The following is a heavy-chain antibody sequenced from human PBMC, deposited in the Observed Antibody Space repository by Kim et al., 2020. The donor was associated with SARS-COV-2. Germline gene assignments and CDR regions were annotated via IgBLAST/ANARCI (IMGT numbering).Heavy chain of an antibody. D-gene: IGHD6-6*01. CDR3: ASRQIAALGGGAFDI. J-gene: IGHJ3*02. CDR1: GYSFTSYW. V-gene: IGHV5-51*01. Sequence: GESLKISCKGSGYSFTSYWIGWVRQMPGKGLEWMGIIYPGDSDTRYSPSFQGQVTISADKSISTAYLQWSSLKASDTAMYYCASRQIAALGGGAFDIWGQGTMVTVSS. CDR2: IYPGDSDT.